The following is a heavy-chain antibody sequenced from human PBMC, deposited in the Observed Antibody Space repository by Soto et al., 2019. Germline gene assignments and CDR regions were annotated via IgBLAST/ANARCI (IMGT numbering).Heavy chain of an antibody. J-gene: IGHJ4*02. CDR1: GFGFDYYA. D-gene: IGHD3-16*01. V-gene: IGHV3-23*01. Sequence: EVQLLESGGGLVQPGGPRRLPGAASGFGFDYYALPGIAQAPGRGWGWVSSISGGGNNIDYSDPVKGRFIISRENSKKTLFLQMNSLRAEDTAIYYCAKDPRTGPQLRLGESLPFYFDSWGQGTVVTVSS. CDR2: ISGGGNNI. CDR3: AKDPRTGPQLRLGESLPFYFDS.